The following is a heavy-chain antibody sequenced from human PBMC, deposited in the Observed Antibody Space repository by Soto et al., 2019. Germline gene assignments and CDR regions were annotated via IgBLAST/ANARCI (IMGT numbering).Heavy chain of an antibody. V-gene: IGHV3-30*18. CDR2: ISYDGSNY. CDR3: AKGYSGTGGMDV. Sequence: QVQLVESGGGVVQPGRSLRLSSAASGFTFRSYGMHWVRQAPGKGLEWVAIISYDGSNYYHADSVKGRFTISRDNSKTTLYLQMNSLRAEDTAVYYCAKGYSGTGGMDVWGQGTTVTVSS. J-gene: IGHJ6*02. D-gene: IGHD5-12*01. CDR1: GFTFRSYG.